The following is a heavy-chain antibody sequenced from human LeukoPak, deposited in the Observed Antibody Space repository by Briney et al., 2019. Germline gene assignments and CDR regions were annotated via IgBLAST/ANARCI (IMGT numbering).Heavy chain of an antibody. CDR3: ATDRITMVRGVITSYYFDY. V-gene: IGHV1-24*01. D-gene: IGHD3-10*01. CDR1: GYTLTELS. Sequence: ASVKVSCKVSGYTLTELSMHWVRQAPGKGLEWTGGFDPEDGETIYAQKFQGRVTMTEDTSTDTAYMELSSLRSEDTAVYYCATDRITMVRGVITSYYFDYWGQGTLVTVSS. CDR2: FDPEDGET. J-gene: IGHJ4*02.